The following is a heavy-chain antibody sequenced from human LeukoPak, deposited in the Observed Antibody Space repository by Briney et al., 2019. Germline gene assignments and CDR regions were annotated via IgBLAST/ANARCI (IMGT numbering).Heavy chain of an antibody. Sequence: PGGSLRLSCAASGFTFSSYGMHWVRQAPGKGLEWVAVISYDGSNKYYADSVKGRFTISRDNSKNTLYLQMNSLRAEDTAVYYCAEGATVVPAAHHTGYYYYGMDVWGQGTTVTVSS. J-gene: IGHJ6*02. V-gene: IGHV3-30*18. D-gene: IGHD2-2*01. CDR3: AEGATVVPAAHHTGYYYYGMDV. CDR1: GFTFSSYG. CDR2: ISYDGSNK.